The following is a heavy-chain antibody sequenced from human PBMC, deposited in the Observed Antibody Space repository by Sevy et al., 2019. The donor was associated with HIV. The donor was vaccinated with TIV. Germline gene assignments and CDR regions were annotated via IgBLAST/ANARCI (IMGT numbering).Heavy chain of an antibody. Sequence: GGSLRLSCAASGFTFSSYSMNWVRQAPGKGLEWVSSISSSSSYIYYADSVKGRFTISRDNAKNSLYLQMNSLGAEDTAVYYCATPDYSKVDWFDPWGQGTLVTVSS. J-gene: IGHJ5*02. CDR3: ATPDYSKVDWFDP. CDR2: ISSSSSYI. V-gene: IGHV3-21*01. CDR1: GFTFSSYS. D-gene: IGHD4-4*01.